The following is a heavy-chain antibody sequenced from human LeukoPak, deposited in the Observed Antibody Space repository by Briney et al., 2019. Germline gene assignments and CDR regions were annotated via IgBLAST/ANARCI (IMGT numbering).Heavy chain of an antibody. CDR3: AKDKGDFWSGHHY. CDR1: GFTFSNYA. J-gene: IGHJ4*02. V-gene: IGHV3-23*01. CDR2: ITGSGGST. Sequence: PGGSLRLSCAASGFTFSNYAMSWVRQAPGKGLEWVSSITGSGGSTYYADSVKGRFTISRDNSKNTLYLQMSSLRAEDTAVYYCAKDKGDFWSGHHYWGQGTLVIVSA. D-gene: IGHD3-3*01.